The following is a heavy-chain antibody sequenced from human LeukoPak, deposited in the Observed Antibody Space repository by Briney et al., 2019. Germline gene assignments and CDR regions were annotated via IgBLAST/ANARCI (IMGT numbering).Heavy chain of an antibody. D-gene: IGHD2-8*01. CDR3: AVDLAHGVPDYDY. CDR2: ISYDETHK. Sequence: GGSLRLSCAASGFAFSSYTMHWVRQAPGKGPEWVSVISYDETHKYYADDVAGRFTISRDNSKNMLFLQLGSVRADDSAIYYCAVDLAHGVPDYDYWGQGTLVTVSS. V-gene: IGHV3-30*04. J-gene: IGHJ4*02. CDR1: GFAFSSYT.